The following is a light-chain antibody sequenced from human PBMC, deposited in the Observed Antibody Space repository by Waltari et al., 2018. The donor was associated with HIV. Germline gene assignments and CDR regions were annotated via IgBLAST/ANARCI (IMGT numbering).Light chain of an antibody. CDR2: GTT. J-gene: IGKJ1*01. V-gene: IGKV3-20*01. CDR1: ENVGSTY. CDR3: QQYSRLPRT. Sequence: IVMTQSPAMLSVSPGERATLSCRASENVGSTYMAWYQQRQGQPPRLLIYGTTTRAAGIPDRFSGSGSGTAYTLTISRLEPEDFAVYYCQQYSRLPRTFGQGSKVEIK.